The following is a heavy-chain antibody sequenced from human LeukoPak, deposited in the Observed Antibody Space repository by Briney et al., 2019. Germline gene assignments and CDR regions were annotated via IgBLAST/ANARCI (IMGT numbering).Heavy chain of an antibody. J-gene: IGHJ4*02. D-gene: IGHD1-1*01. CDR1: GDAITSDKYY. Sequence: PSETLSLTCTVSGDAITSDKYYWGWIRQPPGKGLEWIGNIHHSGSTYYSPSLKSRVTISVDTSKNQFSLRLNSVTAADTAVYYCARALEPFDYWGQGTLVTVSS. V-gene: IGHV4-39*01. CDR3: ARALEPFDY. CDR2: IHHSGST.